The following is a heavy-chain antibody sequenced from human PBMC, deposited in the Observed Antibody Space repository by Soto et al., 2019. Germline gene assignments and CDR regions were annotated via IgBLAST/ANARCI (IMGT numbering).Heavy chain of an antibody. CDR3: ARVSVLGSSSSGWFDP. D-gene: IGHD6-6*01. V-gene: IGHV1-69*13. Sequence: GASVKVSCKASGGTFSSYAISWVRQAPGQGLEWMGGIIPIFGTANYAQKFQGRVTITADESTSTAYMELSSLRSEDTAVYHCARVSVLGSSSSGWFDPWGQGTLVTVSS. J-gene: IGHJ5*02. CDR1: GGTFSSYA. CDR2: IIPIFGTA.